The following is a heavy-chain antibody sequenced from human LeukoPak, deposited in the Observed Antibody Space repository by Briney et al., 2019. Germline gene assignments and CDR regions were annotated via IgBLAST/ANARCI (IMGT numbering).Heavy chain of an antibody. V-gene: IGHV4-38-2*01. D-gene: IGHD5-18*01. Sequence: SSETLSLTCAVSGYSISSGFYWGWTRQSPGKGLEWIGSTYHSGITYYKPSLKSRVTISVDTSKNQFSLKLNSVTAADTAVYYCTRGVDTAMVLSTWFDPWGQGTLVTVSS. J-gene: IGHJ5*02. CDR1: GYSISSGFY. CDR2: TYHSGIT. CDR3: TRGVDTAMVLSTWFDP.